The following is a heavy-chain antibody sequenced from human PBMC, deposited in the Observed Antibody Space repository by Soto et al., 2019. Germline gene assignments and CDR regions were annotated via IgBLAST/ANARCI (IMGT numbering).Heavy chain of an antibody. CDR2: INPSGGST. Sequence: ASVKVSCKASGYTFTSYYMHWVRQAPGQGLEWMGIINPSGGSTSYAQKFQGRVIMTRDTSTSTVYMELSSLRSEDTAVYYCARGYCSSTSCYNPSDFDYWGQGTLVTVSS. CDR1: GYTFTSYY. CDR3: ARGYCSSTSCYNPSDFDY. J-gene: IGHJ4*02. V-gene: IGHV1-46*01. D-gene: IGHD2-2*01.